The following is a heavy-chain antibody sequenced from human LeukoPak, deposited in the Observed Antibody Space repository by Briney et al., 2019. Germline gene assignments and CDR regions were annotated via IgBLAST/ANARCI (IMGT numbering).Heavy chain of an antibody. CDR1: GGSISSYY. J-gene: IGHJ4*02. D-gene: IGHD4-17*01. V-gene: IGHV4-59*01. Sequence: SETLSLTCTVSGGSISSYYWSWIRQPPGKGLEWIGYIYYSGSTNYNPSLKSRVTISVDTSKNQFSLKLSSVTAADTAVYYCARGRSVYDDYGLFYWGQGTLVTVSS. CDR3: ARGRSVYDDYGLFY. CDR2: IYYSGST.